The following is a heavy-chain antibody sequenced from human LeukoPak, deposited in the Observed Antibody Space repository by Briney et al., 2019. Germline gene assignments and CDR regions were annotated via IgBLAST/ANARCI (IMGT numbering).Heavy chain of an antibody. D-gene: IGHD6-19*01. CDR1: GYTFTSYG. Sequence: GASVKVSCKASGYTFTSYGISWVRQAPGQGLGWMGGIIPIFGTANYAQKFQGRVTITADESTSTAYMELSSLRSEDTAVYYCASPGRTYSSGSYYFDYWGQGTLVTVSS. V-gene: IGHV1-69*13. CDR3: ASPGRTYSSGSYYFDY. CDR2: IIPIFGTA. J-gene: IGHJ4*02.